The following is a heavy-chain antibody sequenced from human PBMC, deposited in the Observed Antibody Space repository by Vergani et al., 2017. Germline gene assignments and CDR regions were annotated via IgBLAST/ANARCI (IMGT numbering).Heavy chain of an antibody. Sequence: QVQLQESGPGLVKPSQTLSLTCTVSGGSISSGDYYWSWIRQPPGKGLEWIGYIYYSGSTYYNPSLKSRVTISVDTSKNQFSLKLSSVTAADTAVYYCARLDCSSTSCYASRPDYYYYYRDVWGKGP. D-gene: IGHD2-2*01. V-gene: IGHV4-30-4*08. J-gene: IGHJ6*03. CDR2: IYYSGST. CDR3: ARLDCSSTSCYASRPDYYYYYRDV. CDR1: GGSISSGDYY.